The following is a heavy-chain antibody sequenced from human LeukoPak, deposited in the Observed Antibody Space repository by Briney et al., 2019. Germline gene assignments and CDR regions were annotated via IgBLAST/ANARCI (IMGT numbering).Heavy chain of an antibody. CDR1: GDSISSYY. J-gene: IGHJ4*02. CDR2: IYSGGGT. V-gene: IGHV4-59*08. CDR3: ASGSTAGAPYYFAN. Sequence: SETLSLTCTVSGDSISSYYWSWVRQPPGKGLEWIGFIYSGGGTNYNPSLKSRLTISVDTSKNQFSLRLSSVTAADTAVYYCASGSTAGAPYYFANWGQGTLVTVSS. D-gene: IGHD1-26*01.